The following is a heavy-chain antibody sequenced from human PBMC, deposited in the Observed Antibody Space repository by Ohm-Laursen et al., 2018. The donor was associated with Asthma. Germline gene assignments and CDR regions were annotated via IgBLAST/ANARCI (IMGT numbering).Heavy chain of an antibody. V-gene: IGHV3-48*01. J-gene: IGHJ4*02. CDR1: GFIVSTKF. Sequence: SLRLSCTASGFIVSTKFMIWVRQAPGKGLDWVSSITTGSSTIYYADSVRGRFTVSTDKVTNSLYLQINSLRPEDTAVYYCAAWGPRIYWGQGTLVTASS. CDR2: ITTGSSTI. CDR3: AAWGPRIY. D-gene: IGHD3-16*01.